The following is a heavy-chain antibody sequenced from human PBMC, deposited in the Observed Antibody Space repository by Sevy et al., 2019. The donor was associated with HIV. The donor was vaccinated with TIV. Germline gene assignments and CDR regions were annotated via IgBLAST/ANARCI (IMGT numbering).Heavy chain of an antibody. D-gene: IGHD3-10*01. CDR1: GGSISSGDYY. Sequence: SETLSLTCTVSGGSISSGDYYWSWIRQPPGKGLEWIGYIYYSGSTYYNPSLESRLTISIDKSKNQFSLKLTSVTAADTAVYYCARDLWFGGFDSWGQGTLVTVSS. CDR3: ARDLWFGGFDS. CDR2: IYYSGST. J-gene: IGHJ4*02. V-gene: IGHV4-30-4*01.